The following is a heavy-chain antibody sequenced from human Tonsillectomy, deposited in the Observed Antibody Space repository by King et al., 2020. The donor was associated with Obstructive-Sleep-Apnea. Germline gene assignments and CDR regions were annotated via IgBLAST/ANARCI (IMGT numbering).Heavy chain of an antibody. D-gene: IGHD2-21*02. Sequence: VQLVESGGGLVQPGGSLRLSCAASGFSFSSYWMHLVRQAPGKGLVCVSRINIDGRCTSYADSVKGRFTISRDNAKNTLDLQMNSLRAEDTAVYYCVVVTAIDYWGQGTLVTVSS. CDR1: GFSFSSYW. V-gene: IGHV3-74*01. CDR2: INIDGRCT. J-gene: IGHJ4*02. CDR3: VVVTAIDY.